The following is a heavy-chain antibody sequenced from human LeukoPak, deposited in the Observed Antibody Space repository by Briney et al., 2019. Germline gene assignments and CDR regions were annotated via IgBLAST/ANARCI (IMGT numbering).Heavy chain of an antibody. CDR1: GFTVSSNY. CDR2: IYSDGTT. CDR3: ARREINGYYLS. J-gene: IGHJ4*02. V-gene: IGHV3-53*01. D-gene: IGHD3-22*01. Sequence: PGGSLRLSCAASGFTVSSNYMSWVRQAPGKGLEWVSVIYSDGTTYYGDSVKGRFASSRDSSKNTLYLQMESLRAEDTAMYYCARREINGYYLSWGQGTLVTVSS.